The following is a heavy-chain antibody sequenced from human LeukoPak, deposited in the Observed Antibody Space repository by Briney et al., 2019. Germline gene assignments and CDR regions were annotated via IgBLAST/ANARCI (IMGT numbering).Heavy chain of an antibody. Sequence: GGSLRLSCAASGFTFASYAMSWVRQGPGKGLEWVSAISGSGSDTYYADSVKGRFTISRDNSKSTLYLQRNSLRAEDTAIYYCAKDLGGEGGSGFPGYWGRGTLVTVSS. D-gene: IGHD3-10*01. CDR1: GFTFASYA. J-gene: IGHJ4*02. V-gene: IGHV3-23*01. CDR3: AKDLGGEGGSGFPGY. CDR2: ISGSGSDT.